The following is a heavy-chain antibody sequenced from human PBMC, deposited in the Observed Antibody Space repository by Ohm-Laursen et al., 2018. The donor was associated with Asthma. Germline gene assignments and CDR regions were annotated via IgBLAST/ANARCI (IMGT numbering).Heavy chain of an antibody. Sequence: SLRLSCAAPGFSFRSYAMHWVRQAPGKGLEWLAVISYDSSLKYYADSVNGRFTISRDDFKSTLYLQMNSLRADDTALYYCARDVMDWYSPALDFWGQGTLVTVSS. V-gene: IGHV3-30-3*01. D-gene: IGHD3/OR15-3a*01. CDR2: ISYDSSLK. J-gene: IGHJ4*02. CDR3: ARDVMDWYSPALDF. CDR1: GFSFRSYA.